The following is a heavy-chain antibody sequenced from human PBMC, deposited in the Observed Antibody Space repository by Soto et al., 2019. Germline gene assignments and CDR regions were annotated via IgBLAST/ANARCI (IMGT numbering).Heavy chain of an antibody. V-gene: IGHV1-69*01. CDR1: GGTFSSYA. D-gene: IGHD3-22*01. J-gene: IGHJ6*02. CDR2: IIPIFGTA. CDR3: AMAYYYDRSGYPYYYGMDV. Sequence: QVQLVQSGAEVKKPGSSVKVSCKASGGTFSSYAISWVGQAPGQGLEWMGGIIPIFGTANYAQKFQGRVTITADESTSTAYMELSSLRSEDTAVYYCAMAYYYDRSGYPYYYGMDVWGLGTTVTVSS.